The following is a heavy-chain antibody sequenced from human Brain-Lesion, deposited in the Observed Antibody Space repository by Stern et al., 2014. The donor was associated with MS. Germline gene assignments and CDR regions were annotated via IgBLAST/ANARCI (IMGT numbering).Heavy chain of an antibody. CDR2: SDHSGST. CDR1: GGSISSSNW. CDR3: ARFPASRPHVFDS. V-gene: IGHV4-4*02. Sequence: VQLVESGPGLVKPSGTLSLTCAVSGGSISSSNWWSWVRQSPGKGLEWIGESDHSGSTIYNPSLKSRVTVTVNTAKNRSFLNLRSVTAADTAVYFCARFPASRPHVFDSWGQGTLVTVSS. J-gene: IGHJ4*02. D-gene: IGHD6-13*01.